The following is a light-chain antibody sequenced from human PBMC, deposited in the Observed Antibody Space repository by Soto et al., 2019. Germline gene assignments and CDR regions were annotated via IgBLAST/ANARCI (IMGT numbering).Light chain of an antibody. CDR3: QQYNNWPPTT. CDR1: QSVSNN. V-gene: IGKV3-15*01. Sequence: EIVMTQSPATLSVSPGEGATLSCRASQSVSNNLAWYQQKPGQAPRLLFYRASTRATGVPARFSGSGSGTEFTLTISSLQSEDFAVYYCQQYNNWPPTTFGQGTKLEIK. J-gene: IGKJ2*01. CDR2: RAS.